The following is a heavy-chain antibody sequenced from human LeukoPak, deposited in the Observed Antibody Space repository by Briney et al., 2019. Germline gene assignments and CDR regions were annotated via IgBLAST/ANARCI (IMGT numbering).Heavy chain of an antibody. Sequence: PWGSLGLSCAASGFTFSSYYMHWVRQAPGKCLEWVAVVHNDGDTKYFGDSVKGRFTISRDNSKNTLYLQMNSLRAEDTAVYYCATGTGYYYDRWGQGTLVTVAS. J-gene: IGHJ4*02. CDR1: GFTFSSYY. V-gene: IGHV3-30*02. CDR2: VHNDGDTK. D-gene: IGHD3-9*01. CDR3: ATGTGYYYDR.